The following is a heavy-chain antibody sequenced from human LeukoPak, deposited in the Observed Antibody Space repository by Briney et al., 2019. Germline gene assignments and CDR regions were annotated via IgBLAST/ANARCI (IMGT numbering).Heavy chain of an antibody. CDR3: ARGELSYGYFVRDQGY. J-gene: IGHJ4*02. CDR2: INSDGSST. D-gene: IGHD5-18*01. V-gene: IGHV3-74*01. Sequence: GVSLRLSCAASGFTFSSYWMHWVRQAPGKGLVWVSRINSDGSSTSYADSVKGQFTISRDNAKNTLYLQMNSLRAEDTAVYYCARGELSYGYFVRDQGYWGQGTLVTVSS. CDR1: GFTFSSYW.